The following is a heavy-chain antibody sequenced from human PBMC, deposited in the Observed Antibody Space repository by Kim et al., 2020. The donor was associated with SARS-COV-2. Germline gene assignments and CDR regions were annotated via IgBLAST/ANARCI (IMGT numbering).Heavy chain of an antibody. Sequence: ASVKVSCKASGYTLTTYALSWVRQAAGQGLEWMGNMNPKTGNTAYAQKFQGRVTMTRNTSISTAYMELNSLTSEDTAVYYCARAGYCSVGSCYTWSDYWG. CDR3: ARAGYCSVGSCYTWSDY. V-gene: IGHV1-8*01. J-gene: IGHJ4*01. CDR1: GYTLTTYA. D-gene: IGHD2-15*01. CDR2: MNPKTGNT.